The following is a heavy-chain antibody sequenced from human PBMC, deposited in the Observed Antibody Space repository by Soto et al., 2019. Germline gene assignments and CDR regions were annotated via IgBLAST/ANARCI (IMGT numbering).Heavy chain of an antibody. CDR2: IHHSGTT. CDR3: ARYDYGSGNDYNIDY. Sequence: QVQLQESGPGLVKPSGTLSLTCAVSGGSISSINWWSWVRQPPGKGLEWIGEIHHSGTTNYNPSLKSRVTISVDKSKSQFSLNLNSVTAADTAVYYCARYDYGSGNDYNIDYWGQGTLVSVSS. J-gene: IGHJ4*02. D-gene: IGHD3-10*01. CDR1: GGSISSINW. V-gene: IGHV4-4*02.